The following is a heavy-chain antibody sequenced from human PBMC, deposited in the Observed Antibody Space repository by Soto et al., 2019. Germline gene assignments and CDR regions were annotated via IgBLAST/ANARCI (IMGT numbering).Heavy chain of an antibody. CDR2: ISYDGSNK. D-gene: IGHD6-13*01. J-gene: IGHJ6*02. V-gene: IGHV3-30*18. Sequence: QVQLVESGGGVVQPGRSLRLSCAASGFTFSSYGMHWVRQAPGKGLEWVAVISYDGSNKYYADSVKGRFTISRDNSKNTLYLQMNSLRAEGTAVYYCAKDQGGRSSSWYKWTGRNYYYGMDVWGQGTTVTVSS. CDR3: AKDQGGRSSSWYKWTGRNYYYGMDV. CDR1: GFTFSSYG.